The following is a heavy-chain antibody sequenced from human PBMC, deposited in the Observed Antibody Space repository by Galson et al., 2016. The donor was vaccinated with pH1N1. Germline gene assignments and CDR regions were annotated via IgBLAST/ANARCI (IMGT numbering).Heavy chain of an antibody. CDR3: ARDALDYYDSSGYYFDY. D-gene: IGHD3-22*01. V-gene: IGHV3-7*01. CDR2: INQHGSEK. J-gene: IGHJ4*02. CDR1: GFTFSSNW. Sequence: SLRLSCAASGFTFSSNWMSWVRQAPGKGLEWVASINQHGSEKYSVDSVKGRFTITRDNAKNSLNLQMNSLRAEDTAVYYCARDALDYYDSSGYYFDYWGQGTLVTVSS.